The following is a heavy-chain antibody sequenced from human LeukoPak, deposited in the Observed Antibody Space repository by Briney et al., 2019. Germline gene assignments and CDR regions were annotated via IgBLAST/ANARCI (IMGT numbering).Heavy chain of an antibody. CDR2: INPNSGGT. J-gene: IGHJ5*02. CDR1: GGTFSSYA. V-gene: IGHV1-2*04. CDR3: ARGLKQWLVHNWFDP. D-gene: IGHD6-19*01. Sequence: ASVKVSCKASGGTFSSYAISCVRQAPGQGLEWMGWINPNSGGTNYAQKFQGWVTMTRDTSISTAYMELSRLRSDDTAVYYCARGLKQWLVHNWFDPWGQGTVVTVSS.